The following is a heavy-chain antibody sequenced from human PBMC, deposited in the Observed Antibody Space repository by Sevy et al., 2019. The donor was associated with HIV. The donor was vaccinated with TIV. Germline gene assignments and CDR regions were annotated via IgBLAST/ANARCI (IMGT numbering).Heavy chain of an antibody. J-gene: IGHJ6*02. Sequence: GGSLRLSCAASGFTFSSYGMHWVRQAPGKGLEWVAVIWYDGSNKYYADSVKGRFTISRDNSKNMLYLQMNSLRAEDTAVYYCASQNYYDSSGYYFFDYYYGMDVWGQGTTVTVSS. CDR2: IWYDGSNK. V-gene: IGHV3-33*01. D-gene: IGHD3-22*01. CDR1: GFTFSSYG. CDR3: ASQNYYDSSGYYFFDYYYGMDV.